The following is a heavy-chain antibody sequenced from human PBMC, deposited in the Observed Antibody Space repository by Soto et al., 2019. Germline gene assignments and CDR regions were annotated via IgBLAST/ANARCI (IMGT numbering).Heavy chain of an antibody. V-gene: IGHV3-11*01. Sequence: GGSLRLSCAASGFTFSDYYMSWIRQAPGKGLEWVSYISSSGSTIYYADSVKGRFTISRDNAKNSLYLQMNSLRAEDTAVYYCARDVEFGFCAFDIWGQGTMVTVSS. CDR2: ISSSGSTI. J-gene: IGHJ3*02. D-gene: IGHD3-3*01. CDR1: GFTFSDYY. CDR3: ARDVEFGFCAFDI.